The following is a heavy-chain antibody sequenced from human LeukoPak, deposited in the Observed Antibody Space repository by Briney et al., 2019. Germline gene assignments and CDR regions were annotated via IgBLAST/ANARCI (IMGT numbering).Heavy chain of an antibody. CDR2: IIPIFGTA. CDR1: GGTFSSYA. J-gene: IGHJ4*02. Sequence: ASVKVSCKASGGTFSSYAISWVRQAPGQWLELMGGIIPIFGTANYAQKFQGRVTITADESTSTAYMELSSLRSEDTAVYYCASLSIAVAEDDYWGQGTLVTVSS. CDR3: ASLSIAVAEDDY. V-gene: IGHV1-69*13. D-gene: IGHD6-19*01.